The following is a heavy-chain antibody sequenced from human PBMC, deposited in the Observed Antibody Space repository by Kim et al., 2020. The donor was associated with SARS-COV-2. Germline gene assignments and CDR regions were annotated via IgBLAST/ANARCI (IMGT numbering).Heavy chain of an antibody. D-gene: IGHD1-26*01. CDR3: ARDRSRWVGATGDNWFDP. CDR1: GGTFSSYA. Sequence: SVKVSCKASGGTFSSYAISWVRQAPGQGLEWMGRIIPILGIANYAQKFQGRVTITADKSTSTAYMELSSLRSEDTAVYYCARDRSRWVGATGDNWFDPWGQGTLVTVSS. CDR2: IIPILGIA. V-gene: IGHV1-69*04. J-gene: IGHJ5*02.